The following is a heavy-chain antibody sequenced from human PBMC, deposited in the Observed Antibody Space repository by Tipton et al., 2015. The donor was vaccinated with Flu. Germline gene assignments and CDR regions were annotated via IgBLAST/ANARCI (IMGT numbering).Heavy chain of an antibody. CDR1: GFTFSIYA. Sequence: SLRLSCAASGFTFSIYAMSWVRQAPGKRLEWISGLSNSGGRTYYADSVRGRFTISRDNSKNTLYLQMNSLRAEDTAVYYCAKDRWAYYDSSGYAAFDIWGQGTMVTVSS. J-gene: IGHJ3*02. V-gene: IGHV3-23*01. CDR2: LSNSGGRT. D-gene: IGHD3-22*01. CDR3: AKDRWAYYDSSGYAAFDI.